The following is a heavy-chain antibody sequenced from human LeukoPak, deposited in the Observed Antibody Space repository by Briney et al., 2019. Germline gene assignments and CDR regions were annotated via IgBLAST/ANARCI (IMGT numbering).Heavy chain of an antibody. J-gene: IGHJ4*02. CDR3: AREYSSSDYFDY. CDR1: GGSISSGDYY. Sequence: SQTLSLTCTVSGGSISSGDYYWSWTRQPPGKGLEWIGYIYYSGSTYYNPSLKSRVTISVDTSKSQFSLMLSSVTAADTAVYYCAREYSSSDYFDYWGQGTLVTVSS. D-gene: IGHD6-6*01. V-gene: IGHV4-30-4*08. CDR2: IYYSGST.